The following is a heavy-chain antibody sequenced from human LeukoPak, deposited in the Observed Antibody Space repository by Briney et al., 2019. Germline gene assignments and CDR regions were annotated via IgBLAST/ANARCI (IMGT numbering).Heavy chain of an antibody. Sequence: ASVKVSCKASGGAFISYAISWVRQAPGQGLEWMGGIIPIFGTANYAQKFQGRLTITADESTSTAYMELSSLSSEDTAVYYCARDSDSSSFFDYWGQGTLVTVSS. CDR2: IIPIFGTA. CDR3: ARDSDSSSFFDY. V-gene: IGHV1-69*13. J-gene: IGHJ4*02. D-gene: IGHD6-13*01. CDR1: GGAFISYA.